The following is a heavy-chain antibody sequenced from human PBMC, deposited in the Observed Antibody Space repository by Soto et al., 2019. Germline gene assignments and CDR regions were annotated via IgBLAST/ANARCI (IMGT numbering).Heavy chain of an antibody. D-gene: IGHD3-10*01. V-gene: IGHV3-7*03. J-gene: IGHJ4*02. Sequence: GGSLRLSCAASGFTFTTYYMTWVRQAPGKGLEWVASIKNDGSEQYYVDSVKGRFTISRDNAKNSLYLQMNSLRAGDTALYYCSRENWFQDYWGQGTLGTAPQ. CDR1: GFTFTTYY. CDR3: SRENWFQDY. CDR2: IKNDGSEQ.